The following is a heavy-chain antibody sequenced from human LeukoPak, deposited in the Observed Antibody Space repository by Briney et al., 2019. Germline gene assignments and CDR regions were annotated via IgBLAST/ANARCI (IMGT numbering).Heavy chain of an antibody. J-gene: IGHJ4*02. CDR3: AKLVYYDSSGAYYFDY. D-gene: IGHD3-22*01. V-gene: IGHV3-23*01. Sequence: GGSLRLSCAASGFTFSSYGMHWVRQAPGKGLEWVSAISGSGGSTYYADSVKGRFTISRDNSKNTLYLQMNSLRDEDTAVYYCAKLVYYDSSGAYYFDYWGQGTLVTVSS. CDR2: ISGSGGST. CDR1: GFTFSSYG.